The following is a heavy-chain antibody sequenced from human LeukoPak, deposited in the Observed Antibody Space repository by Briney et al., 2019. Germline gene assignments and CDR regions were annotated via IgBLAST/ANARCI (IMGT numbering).Heavy chain of an antibody. CDR3: ARAPGYCSGGSCYYYYGMDV. J-gene: IGHJ6*02. V-gene: IGHV1-69*04. CDR1: GGTFSSYA. Sequence: ASVKVSCKASGGTFSSYAISWVRQAPGQGLEWMGRIIPILGIVNYAQKFQGRVTITADKSTSTAYMELSSLRSEDTAVHYCARAPGYCSGGSCYYYYGMDVWGQGTTVTVSS. D-gene: IGHD2-15*01. CDR2: IIPILGIV.